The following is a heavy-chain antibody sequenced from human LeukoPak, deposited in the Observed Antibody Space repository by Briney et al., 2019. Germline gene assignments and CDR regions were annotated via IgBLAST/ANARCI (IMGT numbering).Heavy chain of an antibody. V-gene: IGHV3-66*01. CDR3: ARTVTYYYYYMDV. J-gene: IGHJ6*03. D-gene: IGHD4-17*01. CDR2: IYSGGST. CDR1: GFTVSSNY. Sequence: SGGSLRLSCAASGFTVSSNYMSWVRQAPGKGLEWVSVIYSGGSTYYADSVKGRFTISRDNSKNMLYLQMNSLRAEDTAVYYCARTVTYYYYYMDVWGKGTTVTISS.